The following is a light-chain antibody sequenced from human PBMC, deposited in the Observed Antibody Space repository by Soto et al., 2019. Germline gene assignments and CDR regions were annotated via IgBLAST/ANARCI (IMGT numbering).Light chain of an antibody. Sequence: DIQMTQSPSTLAASVGDRVTITCRASPSISSWLAWYQQKPGKAPKLLIYKASSLQSGVPSRFSGSGSGTEFTLTISSLQPDDFATYYCKQYNSYWKFGQGTKVDIK. CDR1: PSISSW. CDR3: KQYNSYWK. CDR2: KAS. V-gene: IGKV1-5*03. J-gene: IGKJ1*01.